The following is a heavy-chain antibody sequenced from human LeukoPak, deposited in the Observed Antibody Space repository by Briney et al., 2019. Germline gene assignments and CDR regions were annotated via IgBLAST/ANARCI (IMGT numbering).Heavy chain of an antibody. CDR2: IYHSGST. CDR3: ARDNADIVVVAATGLWFDP. CDR1: GGSISSGGYY. Sequence: SETLSLTCTVSGGSISSGGYYWSWIRQPPGKGLEWIGYIYHSGSTYYNPSLKSRVTISVDRSKNQFSLKLSSVTAADTAMYYCARDNADIVVVAATGLWFDPWGQGTLVTVSS. D-gene: IGHD2-15*01. V-gene: IGHV4-30-2*01. J-gene: IGHJ5*02.